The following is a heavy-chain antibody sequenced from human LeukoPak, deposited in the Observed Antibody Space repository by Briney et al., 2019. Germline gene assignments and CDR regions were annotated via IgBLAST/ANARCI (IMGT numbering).Heavy chain of an antibody. Sequence: SETLSLTCAVYGGSFSGYYWSWIRQPPGKGLEWIGEINHSGSTNYNPSLKSRVTISVDTSKNQFSMKLSSVTAADTAVYYCARGVDVWGKGTTVTVSS. V-gene: IGHV4-34*01. CDR3: ARGVDV. J-gene: IGHJ6*04. CDR2: INHSGST. CDR1: GGSFSGYY.